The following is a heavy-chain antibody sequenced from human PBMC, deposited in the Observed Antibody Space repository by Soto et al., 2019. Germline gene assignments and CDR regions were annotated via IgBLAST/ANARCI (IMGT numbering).Heavy chain of an antibody. V-gene: IGHV3-74*01. CDR3: VRESGVAADC. CDR2: IKTDGYAA. J-gene: IGHJ4*02. CDR1: GFTFESHW. D-gene: IGHD6-19*01. Sequence: VESGGVLVQPGGSLRLSCVASGFTFESHWMHWVRQAPGEGLVWVSRIKTDGYAAAYADSVKGRFTISRDNTKNTVYLQMNSLRAEDTAVYFCVRESGVAADCWGQGALLTVSS.